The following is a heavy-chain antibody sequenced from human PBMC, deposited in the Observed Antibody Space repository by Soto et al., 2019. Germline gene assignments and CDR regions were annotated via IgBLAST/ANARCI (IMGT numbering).Heavy chain of an antibody. D-gene: IGHD4-17*01. J-gene: IGHJ4*02. CDR3: AKFYRGDYDHFDY. Sequence: PGGSLRLSCAASGFTFSSYAMSWVRQAPGKGLEWVSAISGSGGSAYYADSLKGRFTISRDNSKNTLYLQMNSLRAEDTAVYYCAKFYRGDYDHFDYWGQGTLVTFSS. CDR2: ISGSGGSA. V-gene: IGHV3-23*01. CDR1: GFTFSSYA.